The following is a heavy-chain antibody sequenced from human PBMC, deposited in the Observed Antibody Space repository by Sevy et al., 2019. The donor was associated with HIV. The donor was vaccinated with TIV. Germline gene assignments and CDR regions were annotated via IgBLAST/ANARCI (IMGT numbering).Heavy chain of an antibody. D-gene: IGHD4-17*01. CDR1: GFSFRSYE. Sequence: GGSLRLSCAASGFSFRSYEMNWVRQAPGKGLEWVSYITNSGTSMYYSDSVRGRFTISSDNAGNSLYLQMNSLRGEDTAVYYCARDLPPSATTVAHFDCWGQGTLVTVSS. V-gene: IGHV3-48*03. CDR3: ARDLPPSATTVAHFDC. J-gene: IGHJ4*02. CDR2: ITNSGTSM.